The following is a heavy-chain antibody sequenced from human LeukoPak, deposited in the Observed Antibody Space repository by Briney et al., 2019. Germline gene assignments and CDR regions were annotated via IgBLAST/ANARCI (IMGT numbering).Heavy chain of an antibody. D-gene: IGHD5-18*01. CDR2: IYYSGST. CDR3: ARDIGRGYSYGPDLGY. V-gene: IGHV4-59*01. CDR1: GGSFSGYY. Sequence: SETLSLTCAVYGGSFSGYYWSWIRQPPGKGLEWIGYIYYSGSTNYNPSLKSRVTISVDTSKNQFSLKLSSVTAADTAVYYCARDIGRGYSYGPDLGYWGQGTLVTVSS. J-gene: IGHJ4*02.